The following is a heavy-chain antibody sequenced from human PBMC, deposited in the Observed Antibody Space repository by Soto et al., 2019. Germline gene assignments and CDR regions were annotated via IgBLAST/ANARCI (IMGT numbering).Heavy chain of an antibody. J-gene: IGHJ4*02. V-gene: IGHV3-74*01. CDR1: GFTFSSYW. Sequence: GGSLRLSCAASGFTFSSYWMHWVRQAPGKGLVWVSRINSDGSSTSYADSVKGRFTISRDNAKNTLYLQMNSLRAEDTAVYYCARARTAMAPLDYWGQGTLVTVSS. D-gene: IGHD5-18*01. CDR2: INSDGSST. CDR3: ARARTAMAPLDY.